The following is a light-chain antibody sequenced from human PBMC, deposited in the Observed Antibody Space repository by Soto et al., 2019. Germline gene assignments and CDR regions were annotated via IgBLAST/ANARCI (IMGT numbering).Light chain of an antibody. V-gene: IGKV1-12*01. J-gene: IGKJ4*01. CDR1: QGISSW. Sequence: DIQMTQSPSSVSASVGDRVSITCRASQGISSWLAWYQQKPGRAPKLLIYTGSSLQSGVPSRFCGTGSGTDFTLTLSGLQSEDVATYYCQQGNSFPLTFGGGTKVEIK. CDR2: TGS. CDR3: QQGNSFPLT.